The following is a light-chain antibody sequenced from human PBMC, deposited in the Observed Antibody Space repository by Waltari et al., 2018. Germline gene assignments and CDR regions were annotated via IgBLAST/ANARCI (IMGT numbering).Light chain of an antibody. CDR2: WAS. V-gene: IGKV4-1*01. CDR3: QQYYTAPYT. J-gene: IGKJ2*01. Sequence: DIVMTQSPDSLAVSLGEKATINCKSNHCLLYNSNNKNYLAWYQQKPGQPLKLFFYWASSRESGVPDRFSGSGSGTDFTLTIGSLQAEDVAVYYCQQYYTAPYTFGQGTKLEIK. CDR1: HCLLYNSNNKNY.